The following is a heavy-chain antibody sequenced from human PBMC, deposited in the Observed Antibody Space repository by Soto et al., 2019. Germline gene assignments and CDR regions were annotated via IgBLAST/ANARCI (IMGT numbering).Heavy chain of an antibody. CDR2: INPNSGGT. J-gene: IGHJ6*02. CDR1: GYTFTGYY. CDR3: ARDRPTVTAKYYYSGMDV. D-gene: IGHD4-17*01. V-gene: IGHV1-2*02. Sequence: ASVKVSCKASGYTFTGYYMHWVRQAPGQGLEWMGWINPNSGGTNYAQKFQGRVTMTRDTSISTAYMELSRLRSDDTAVYYCARDRPTVTAKYYYSGMDVWGQGITVTVSS.